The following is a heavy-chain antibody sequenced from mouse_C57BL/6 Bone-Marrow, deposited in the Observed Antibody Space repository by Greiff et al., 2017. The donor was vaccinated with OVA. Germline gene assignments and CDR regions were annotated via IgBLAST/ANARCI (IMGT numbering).Heavy chain of an antibody. J-gene: IGHJ2*01. Sequence: EVQLQQSGGGLVKPGGSLKLSCAASGFTFSSYAMSWVRRTPEKRLEWVATISDGGSYTYYPDNVKGRFTISRDNATNNLYLQMSHLKSEDTAMDYCARVVLFWDYWGQGTTLTVSS. V-gene: IGHV5-4*01. CDR2: ISDGGSYT. CDR1: GFTFSSYA. CDR3: ARVVLFWDY.